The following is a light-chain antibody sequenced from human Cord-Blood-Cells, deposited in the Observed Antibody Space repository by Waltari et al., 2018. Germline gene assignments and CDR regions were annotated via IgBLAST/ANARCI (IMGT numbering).Light chain of an antibody. J-gene: IGKJ2*01. Sequence: DIQMTHSPSTLSASVGHRVTITCRASQSISSWLAWYQQKPGKAPKLLIYDASSLESGVPSRFSGSGSGTEFTLTISSLQPDDFATYYCQQYNSYSPYTFGQGTKLEIK. CDR3: QQYNSYSPYT. CDR1: QSISSW. V-gene: IGKV1-5*01. CDR2: DAS.